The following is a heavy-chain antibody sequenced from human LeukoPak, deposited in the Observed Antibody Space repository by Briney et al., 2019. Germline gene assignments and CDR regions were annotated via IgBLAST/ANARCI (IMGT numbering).Heavy chain of an antibody. CDR3: ARGGGGYSYGYWSYYYYGMDV. J-gene: IGHJ6*02. Sequence: GGSLRLSCEGSAFIFSGHWMNWVRQTPGKGLEWVASIKEDGSERQYVDSVKGRFSISRDNTKGSLFLQLNSLRAEDTAVYYCARGGGGYSYGYWSYYYYGMDVWGQGTTVTVSS. V-gene: IGHV3-7*03. D-gene: IGHD5-18*01. CDR1: AFIFSGHW. CDR2: IKEDGSER.